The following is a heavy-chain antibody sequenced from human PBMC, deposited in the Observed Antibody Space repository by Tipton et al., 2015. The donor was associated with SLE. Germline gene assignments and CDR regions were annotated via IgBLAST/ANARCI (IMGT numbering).Heavy chain of an antibody. CDR3: ARKRGGYCSSTSCYGDAFDI. Sequence: TLSLTCTVSGGSISSHYWSWIRQPPGKGLEWIGYIYYSGSTNYNPSLKSRVTISVDTSKNQFSLKLSSVTAADTAVYYCARKRGGYCSSTSCYGDAFDIWGQGTMVTGSS. V-gene: IGHV4-59*11. D-gene: IGHD2-2*01. CDR1: GGSISSHY. CDR2: IYYSGST. J-gene: IGHJ3*02.